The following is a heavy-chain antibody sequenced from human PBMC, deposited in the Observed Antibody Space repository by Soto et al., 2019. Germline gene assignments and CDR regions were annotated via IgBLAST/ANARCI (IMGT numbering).Heavy chain of an antibody. CDR2: VNHSGST. D-gene: IGHD3-22*01. Sequence: SETLSLTCAVYGGSFSGYYWSWIRQPPGKGLEWIGEVNHSGSTNYNPSLKSRVTISVDTSKNQFSLYLQMNSLRAEDTAVYYCARYDSSGYYWPYYYYGMDVWGQGTTVTVSS. CDR1: GGSFSGYY. J-gene: IGHJ6*02. CDR3: ARYDSSGYYWPYYYYGMDV. V-gene: IGHV4-34*01.